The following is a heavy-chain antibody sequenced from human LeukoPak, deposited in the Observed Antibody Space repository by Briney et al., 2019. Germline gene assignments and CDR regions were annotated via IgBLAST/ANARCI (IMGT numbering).Heavy chain of an antibody. J-gene: IGHJ4*02. CDR2: IYYSGST. V-gene: IGHV4-59*01. CDR3: ARGKLYSYGFGGNDY. D-gene: IGHD5-18*01. CDR1: GGSISSDY. Sequence: PSETLSLTCTVSGGSISSDYWSWIRQPPGKGLEWIGYIYYSGSTNYNPSLKSRVTISLDTPKNQFSLKLSSVTAADTAVYYCARGKLYSYGFGGNDYWGQGTLATVSS.